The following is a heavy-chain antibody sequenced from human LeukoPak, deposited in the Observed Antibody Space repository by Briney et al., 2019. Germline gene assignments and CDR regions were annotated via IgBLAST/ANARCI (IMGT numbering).Heavy chain of an antibody. V-gene: IGHV3-7*03. D-gene: IGHD3-10*01. CDR1: GFTLSGYF. Sequence: GGSLRLSCAASGFTLSGYFMSWVRQAPGEGLEWVASIKGDGSEKYYVDSVKGRFTISRDNSKNTLYLQMNSLRAEDTAVYYCAKRSRRLTIVRGVPREDVWGQGTTVTVSS. CDR2: IKGDGSEK. CDR3: AKRSRRLTIVRGVPREDV. J-gene: IGHJ6*02.